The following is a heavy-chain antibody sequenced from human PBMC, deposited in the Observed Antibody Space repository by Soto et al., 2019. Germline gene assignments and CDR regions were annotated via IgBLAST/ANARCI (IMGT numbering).Heavy chain of an antibody. CDR1: GFTFGDYA. CDR3: TRAPLATVTHEGAFDI. J-gene: IGHJ3*02. D-gene: IGHD4-17*01. Sequence: GGSLRLSCTASGFTFGDYAMSWFRQAPGKGLEWVGFIRSKAYGGTTEYAASVKGRFTISRDDSKSIAYLQMNSLKTEDTAVYYFTRAPLATVTHEGAFDIWGQGTMVTVSS. CDR2: IRSKAYGGTT. V-gene: IGHV3-49*03.